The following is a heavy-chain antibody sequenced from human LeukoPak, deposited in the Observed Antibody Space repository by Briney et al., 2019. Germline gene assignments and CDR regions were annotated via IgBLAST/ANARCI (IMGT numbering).Heavy chain of an antibody. D-gene: IGHD5-18*01. CDR1: GGSISSYY. Sequence: SETLSLTCTVSGGSISSYYWSWLRQPPGNGLEWIGYIYYSGSTNYNPSLKSRVTISVDTSKNQVSLKLSSVTAADTAVYYCARLDTALSSIQIWGQGTLVTVSS. V-gene: IGHV4-59*01. CDR3: ARLDTALSSIQI. CDR2: IYYSGST. J-gene: IGHJ4*02.